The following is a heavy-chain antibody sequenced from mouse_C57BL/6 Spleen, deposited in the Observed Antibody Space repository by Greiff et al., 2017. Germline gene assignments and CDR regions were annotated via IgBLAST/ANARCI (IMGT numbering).Heavy chain of an antibody. CDR1: GFTFSSYA. Sequence: EVQRVESGGGLVKPGGSLKLSCAASGFTFSSYAMSWVRQTPEKRLEWVATISDGGSYTYYPDNVKGRFTISRDNAKNNLYLQMSHLKSEDTAMYYCARRGYGNYEGYFDVWGTGTTVTVSS. J-gene: IGHJ1*03. V-gene: IGHV5-4*01. CDR2: ISDGGSYT. D-gene: IGHD2-1*01. CDR3: ARRGYGNYEGYFDV.